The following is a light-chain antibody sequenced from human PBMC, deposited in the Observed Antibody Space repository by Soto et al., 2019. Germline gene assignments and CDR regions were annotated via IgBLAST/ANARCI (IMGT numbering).Light chain of an antibody. V-gene: IGKV3-11*01. Sequence: EVVLTQSPATLSSSPGESATLSCRASQTVSSYLAWYQHKPGQPPRLLIYDVSNRATGIPARFSGSGSGTDFPLTISRLEPADFEVCFCHPRSIWQPTFSPGTRREI. CDR2: DVS. J-gene: IGKJ5*01. CDR1: QTVSSY. CDR3: HPRSIWQPT.